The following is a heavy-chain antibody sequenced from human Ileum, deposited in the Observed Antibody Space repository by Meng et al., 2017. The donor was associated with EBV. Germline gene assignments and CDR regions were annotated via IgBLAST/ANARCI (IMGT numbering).Heavy chain of an antibody. Sequence: LQVVEAGGVVVQPGRSLGLSCTASGFAFSYFGIHWVRQPPGKGLEWVAAIKYDGSQEWYADSVKGRFTISRDNTRNIMHLQMDSLRVEDTAVYYCASLTPWGQGTLVTVSS. D-gene: IGHD3-9*01. J-gene: IGHJ5*02. V-gene: IGHV3-33*01. CDR1: GFAFSYFG. CDR3: ASLTP. CDR2: IKYDGSQE.